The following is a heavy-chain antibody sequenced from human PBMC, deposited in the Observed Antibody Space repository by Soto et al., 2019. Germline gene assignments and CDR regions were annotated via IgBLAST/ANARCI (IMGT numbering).Heavy chain of an antibody. CDR3: GRGRSGQIVVFY. CDR1: GYTFTGHY. V-gene: IGHV1-2*02. CDR2: IGPESGAT. D-gene: IGHD1-26*01. Sequence: ASVKVSCKASGYTFTGHYIHWVRQAPEQGPEWMGEIGPESGATRYAEKFQGRVTMTLDTSITTVYMELKNLSPDDTAVYYCGRGRSGQIVVFYWGQGTPVTVSS. J-gene: IGHJ4*02.